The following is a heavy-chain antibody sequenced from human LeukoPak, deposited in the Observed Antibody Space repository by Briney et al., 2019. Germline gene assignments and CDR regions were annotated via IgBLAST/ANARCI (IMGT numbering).Heavy chain of an antibody. D-gene: IGHD2-21*01. CDR1: GFAFSSYA. V-gene: IGHV3-23*01. J-gene: IGHJ6*02. CDR3: AEASCGGECYYAMDV. CDR2: ISGSGRNT. Sequence: PGGSLRLSCSASGFAFSSYAMNWVRQAPGKGLEWVSRISGSGRNTYYADAVKGRFTISRDNSKNTLYLQMNSLRVEDTAVYYCAEASCGGECYYAMDVWGQGTTVTVSS.